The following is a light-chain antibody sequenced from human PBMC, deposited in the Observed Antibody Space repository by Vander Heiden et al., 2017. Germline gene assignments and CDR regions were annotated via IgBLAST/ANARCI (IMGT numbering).Light chain of an antibody. CDR1: SGPVSSSYY. CDR3: VLYMGNGIWV. J-gene: IGLJ3*02. Sequence: QTVVTQEPSLSVSPGGTVTLTCALSSGPVSSSYYPSWCQQPPGQAPRTLIYNTNRRSSGVPDRFSGSILGNKAALTITGAQADDESDYYCVLYMGNGIWVFGGGTKLTVL. V-gene: IGLV8-61*01. CDR2: NTN.